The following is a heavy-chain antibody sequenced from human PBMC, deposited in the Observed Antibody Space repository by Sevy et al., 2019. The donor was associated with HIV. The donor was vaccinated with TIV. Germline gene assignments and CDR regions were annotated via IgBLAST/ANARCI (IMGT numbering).Heavy chain of an antibody. D-gene: IGHD3-10*01. CDR3: AKGDGPGELDAFDI. V-gene: IGHV3-30*18. CDR2: ISYDGSNK. Sequence: GESLKISCAASGFTFSSYGMHWVRQAPGKGLEGGAVISYDGSNKYYADAVKGRFTISRDNSKNTLYLQMNSLRAEDTAVYYCAKGDGPGELDAFDIWGQGTMVTVSS. CDR1: GFTFSSYG. J-gene: IGHJ3*02.